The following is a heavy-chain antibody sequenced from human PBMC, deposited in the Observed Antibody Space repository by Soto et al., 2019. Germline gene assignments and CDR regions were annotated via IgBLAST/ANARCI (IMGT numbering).Heavy chain of an antibody. V-gene: IGHV4-39*01. Sequence: PSETLSLTCTVSGGSISSSSYYWGWIRQPPGKGLEWIGSIYYSGSTYYNPSLKSRVTISVDASKNQFSLKLSSVTAADTAVYYCARLPLAYCGGDCYAYYYGMDVWGQGTTVTVSS. CDR1: GGSISSSSYY. D-gene: IGHD2-21*02. J-gene: IGHJ6*02. CDR3: ARLPLAYCGGDCYAYYYGMDV. CDR2: IYYSGST.